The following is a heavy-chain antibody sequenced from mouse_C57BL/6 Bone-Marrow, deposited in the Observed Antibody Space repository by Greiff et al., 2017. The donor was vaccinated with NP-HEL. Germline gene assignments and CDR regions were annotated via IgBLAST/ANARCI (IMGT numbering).Heavy chain of an antibody. CDR2: IDPEDGEP. J-gene: IGHJ4*01. Sequence: EVQLQQSGAELVKPGASVTLSCTASGFNIKDYYMHWVKQRTEQGLEWIGKIDPEDGEPKYAPKFPGKATITAAPSTNTADLQLSILTAEDTAVYYRASYYDYDASMDYWGQGTSVTVSS. CDR1: GFNIKDYY. CDR3: ASYYDYDASMDY. V-gene: IGHV14-2*01. D-gene: IGHD2-4*01.